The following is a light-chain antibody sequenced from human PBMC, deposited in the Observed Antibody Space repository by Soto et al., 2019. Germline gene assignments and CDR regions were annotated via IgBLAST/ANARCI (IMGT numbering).Light chain of an antibody. Sequence: EIVMTQSPATLSVSPGERATLACRASQSVSSNLAWYQQKPGQAPRLLIYGASGRATGIPAMFSGSGSGTEFTLTISSLQSEDFSVYYCQHYNNWPFTFGQGTKLEI. CDR3: QHYNNWPFT. CDR2: GAS. CDR1: QSVSSN. V-gene: IGKV3-15*01. J-gene: IGKJ2*01.